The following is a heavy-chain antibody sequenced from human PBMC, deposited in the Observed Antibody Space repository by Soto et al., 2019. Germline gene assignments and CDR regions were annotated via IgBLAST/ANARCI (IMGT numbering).Heavy chain of an antibody. CDR2: ISYDGSNK. Sequence: HPGGSLRLSCAASGFTFSSYGMHWVRQAPGKGLEWVAVISYDGSNKYYADSVKGRFTISRDNSKNTLYLQMNSLRAEDTAVYYCAKIIYYYDSSGYPDYWGQGTLVTVSS. CDR1: GFTFSSYG. V-gene: IGHV3-30*18. CDR3: AKIIYYYDSSGYPDY. D-gene: IGHD3-22*01. J-gene: IGHJ4*02.